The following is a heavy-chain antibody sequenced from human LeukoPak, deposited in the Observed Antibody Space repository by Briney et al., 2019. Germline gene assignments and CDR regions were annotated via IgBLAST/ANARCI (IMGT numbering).Heavy chain of an antibody. CDR3: ARDALAGEKPEYFFDY. J-gene: IGHJ4*02. Sequence: GGSLRLSCAASGFTFSSYGMNWVRQAPGKALEWVSHIGRTMDTRYADSVKGRFTISRDNAKNSVYLQMSGLRAEDTAVYYCARDALAGEKPEYFFDYWGQGTLVTVSS. CDR2: IGRTMDT. V-gene: IGHV3-48*04. CDR1: GFTFSSYG.